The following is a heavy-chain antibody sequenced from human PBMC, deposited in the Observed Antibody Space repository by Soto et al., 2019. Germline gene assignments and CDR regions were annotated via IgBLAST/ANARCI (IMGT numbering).Heavy chain of an antibody. J-gene: IGHJ4*02. CDR2: IYYSGST. D-gene: IGHD3-9*01. V-gene: IGHV4-31*03. CDR3: ARAVPYYDILTGYYTSPRLDY. Sequence: SETLSLTCTVSGGSISSGGYYWSWIRQHPGKGLEWIGYIYYSGSTYYNPSLKSRVTISVDTSKNQFSLKLSSVTAADTAVYYCARAVPYYDILTGYYTSPRLDYWGQGTLVTVSS. CDR1: GGSISSGGYY.